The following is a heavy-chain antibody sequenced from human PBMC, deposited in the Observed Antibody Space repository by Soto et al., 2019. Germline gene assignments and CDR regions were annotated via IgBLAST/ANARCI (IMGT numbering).Heavy chain of an antibody. D-gene: IGHD1-26*01. CDR2: SRNKANSYTI. CDR3: ARSGTYSFDY. J-gene: IGHJ4*02. V-gene: IGHV3-72*01. Sequence: RRLSCAASGFTFSDHYMDWVRQAPGKGLEWVGRSRNKANSYTIEYAASVKGRFTISRDDSQNSLYLRMNSLKTEDTAVYYCARSGTYSFDYWGQGTLVTVSS. CDR1: GFTFSDHY.